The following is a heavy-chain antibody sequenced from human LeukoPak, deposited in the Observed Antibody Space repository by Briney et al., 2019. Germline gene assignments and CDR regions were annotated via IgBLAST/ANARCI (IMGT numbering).Heavy chain of an antibody. Sequence: GASVKVSCKASGDTFTNFAINWVRQAPGQGLEWMGRISAYNGNTNYAQKLQGRVTMATDTSTSTAYMELRSLTSDDTAVYYCARSGGSNFDYWGQGTLVIVSS. CDR1: GDTFTNFA. J-gene: IGHJ4*02. D-gene: IGHD2-15*01. CDR3: ARSGGSNFDY. CDR2: ISAYNGNT. V-gene: IGHV1-18*01.